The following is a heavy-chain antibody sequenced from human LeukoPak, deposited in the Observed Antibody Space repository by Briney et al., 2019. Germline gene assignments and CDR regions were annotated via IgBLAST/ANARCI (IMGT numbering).Heavy chain of an antibody. Sequence: GRSLRPSHAASGFSVSNTYMSCARHAPGKGRESLSIMYSGGNPYTPDPVKARSTISRDNSKNTLYLQMTRLRPEDTAVYYCARGTVSAPDYWGEGALVTVSS. CDR2: MYSGGNP. V-gene: IGHV3-53*01. J-gene: IGHJ4*02. D-gene: IGHD4-17*01. CDR1: GFSVSNTY. CDR3: ARGTVSAPDY.